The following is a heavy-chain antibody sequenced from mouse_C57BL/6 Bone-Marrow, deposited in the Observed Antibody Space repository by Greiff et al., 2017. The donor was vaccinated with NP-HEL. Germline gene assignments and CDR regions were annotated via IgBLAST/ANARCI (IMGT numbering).Heavy chain of an antibody. D-gene: IGHD1-1*01. CDR1: GYTFTSYW. CDR3: ARRAYYYGSSGDYYAMDY. Sequence: QVQLQQPGAELVRPGSSVKLSCKASGYTFTSYWMHWVKQRPIQGLEWIGNIDPSDSETHYNQKFKDKATLTVDKSSSTAYMQLSSLTSEDSAVYYCARRAYYYGSSGDYYAMDYWGQGTSVTVSS. V-gene: IGHV1-52*01. J-gene: IGHJ4*01. CDR2: IDPSDSET.